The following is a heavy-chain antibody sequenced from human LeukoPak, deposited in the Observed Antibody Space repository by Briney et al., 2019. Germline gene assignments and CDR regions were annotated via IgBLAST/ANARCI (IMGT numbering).Heavy chain of an antibody. D-gene: IGHD2-15*01. CDR3: AREYIVAVVNGGVNSFYYYMDV. Sequence: GGSLRLSCAASGFTFSIYAMTWVRQAPGKGLEWVSGISGSGGSTYYADSVKGRFTISRDNAKNYVYLQMNSLRAEDTALYYCAREYIVAVVNGGVNSFYYYMDVWGKGTTVTVSS. CDR1: GFTFSIYA. V-gene: IGHV3-23*01. CDR2: ISGSGGST. J-gene: IGHJ6*03.